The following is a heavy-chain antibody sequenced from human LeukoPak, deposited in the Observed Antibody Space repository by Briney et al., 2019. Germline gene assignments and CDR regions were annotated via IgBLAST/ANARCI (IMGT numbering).Heavy chain of an antibody. CDR3: AKDVGSYYNANY. V-gene: IGHV3-23*01. D-gene: IGHD3-10*01. CDR2: ISGSGGST. CDR1: GFTFSRHW. J-gene: IGHJ4*02. Sequence: GGSLRLSCAASGFTFSRHWMTWVRQAPGKGLEWVSAISGSGGSTYYADSVKGRFTISRDNSKNTLYLQMNSLRAEDTAVYYCAKDVGSYYNANYWGQGTLVTVSS.